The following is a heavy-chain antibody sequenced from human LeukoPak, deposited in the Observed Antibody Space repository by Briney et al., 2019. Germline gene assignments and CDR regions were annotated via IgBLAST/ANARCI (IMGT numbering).Heavy chain of an antibody. V-gene: IGHV3-33*01. CDR3: AGDRADPYYFDY. CDR2: IWYDGSSK. Sequence: PGGSLRLSCAASGFTFSNYGMHWVRQAPGKGLEWVAIIWYDGSSKYYADSVKGRFTISRDNFKNTLYLQMNSLRAEDTAVYYCAGDRADPYYFDYWGQGTLVTVSS. D-gene: IGHD6-25*01. CDR1: GFTFSNYG. J-gene: IGHJ4*02.